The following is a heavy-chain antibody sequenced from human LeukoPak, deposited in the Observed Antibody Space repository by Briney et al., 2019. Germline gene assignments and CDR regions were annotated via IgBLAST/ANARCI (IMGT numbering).Heavy chain of an antibody. J-gene: IGHJ4*02. V-gene: IGHV4-31*03. Sequence: PSETLSLTCTVSGGSISSGGYYWSWIRQHPGKGLEWIGYIYYSGSTYYNPSLKSRVTISVDTSKNQFSLKLSSVTAADTAVYSCARAYCGGDCYSDYFDYWGQGTLVTVSS. CDR2: IYYSGST. D-gene: IGHD2-21*02. CDR3: ARAYCGGDCYSDYFDY. CDR1: GGSISSGGYY.